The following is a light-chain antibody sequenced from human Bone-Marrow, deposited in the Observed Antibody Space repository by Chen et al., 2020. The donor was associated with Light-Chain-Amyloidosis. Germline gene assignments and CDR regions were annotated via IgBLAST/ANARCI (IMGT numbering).Light chain of an antibody. CDR2: EDS. CDR1: STDVGHYNL. J-gene: IGLJ2*01. Sequence: QSAMTQPASVAGSVGQWITISCTGTSTDVGHYNLVSWYQQHPGEAPKLMIYEDSERPSGVSNRFSGSKSGNTASLTISGLQTEDQADYYCCSSSDTDTLIFGTGTRLTVL. V-gene: IGLV2-23*01. CDR3: CSSSDTDTLI.